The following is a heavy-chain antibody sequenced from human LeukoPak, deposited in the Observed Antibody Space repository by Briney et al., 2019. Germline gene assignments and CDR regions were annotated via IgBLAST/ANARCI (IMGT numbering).Heavy chain of an antibody. J-gene: IGHJ3*02. CDR2: IIPIFGTA. Sequence: GASVKVSCKASGYTFTGYYMHWVRQAPGQGLEWMGGIIPIFGTANYAQKFQGRVTITADKSTSTAYMELSSLRSEDTAVYYCAREKYMIVGHDALDIWGQGTMVTVSS. D-gene: IGHD3-22*01. V-gene: IGHV1-69*06. CDR1: GYTFTGYY. CDR3: AREKYMIVGHDALDI.